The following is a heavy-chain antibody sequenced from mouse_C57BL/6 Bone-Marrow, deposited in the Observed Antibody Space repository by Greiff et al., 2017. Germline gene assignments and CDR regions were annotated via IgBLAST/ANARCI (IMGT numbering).Heavy chain of an antibody. Sequence: EVQLQQSGPELVQPGASVKIPCKASGYTFTDYNMDWVKQSHGKSLEWIGDINPNNGGTIYNQKFKGKATLTVDKSSSTAYMERRSLTSEDTAGYNCASAEYYGSSPFAYRGQETLGTVSA. CDR3: ASAEYYGSSPFAY. CDR1: GYTFTDYN. J-gene: IGHJ3*01. CDR2: INPNNGGT. D-gene: IGHD1-1*01. V-gene: IGHV1-18*01.